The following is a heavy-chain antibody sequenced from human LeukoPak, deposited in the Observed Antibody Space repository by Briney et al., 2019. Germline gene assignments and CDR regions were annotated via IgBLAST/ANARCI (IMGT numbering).Heavy chain of an antibody. D-gene: IGHD6-13*01. CDR3: ATLLGEKAAAGFDP. CDR1: GYTLTELS. J-gene: IGHJ5*02. Sequence: SVKVSFKVSGYTLTELSMHWVRPAPGKGVEWMGGFDPEDGETIYAQKFQGRVTITEDTSTDTAYMELSSLRSEDTAVYYCATLLGEKAAAGFDPWGQGTLVTVSS. CDR2: FDPEDGET. V-gene: IGHV1-24*01.